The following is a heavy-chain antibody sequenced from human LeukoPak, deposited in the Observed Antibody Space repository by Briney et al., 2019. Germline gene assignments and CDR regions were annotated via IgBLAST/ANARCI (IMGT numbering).Heavy chain of an antibody. J-gene: IGHJ4*02. D-gene: IGHD3-22*01. V-gene: IGHV3-23*01. CDR2: ISGSGGST. Sequence: PGGSLRLSCAASGFTFSSYAMSWVRQAPGKGPEWVSGISGSGGSTTYADSVKGRFTISRDNSENTLYLQMSSLRAEDTAVYYCAKPLGSGYYYNCWGQGTLVTVSS. CDR1: GFTFSSYA. CDR3: AKPLGSGYYYNC.